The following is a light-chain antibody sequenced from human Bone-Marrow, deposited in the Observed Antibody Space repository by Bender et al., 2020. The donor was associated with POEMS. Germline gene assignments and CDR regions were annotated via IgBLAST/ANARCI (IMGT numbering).Light chain of an antibody. J-gene: IGLJ1*01. CDR3: CSYAGRYRNYV. Sequence: QSALTQPASVSGSPGQSITISCTGTSSDVGSYNLVSWYQQHPGKAPKLMIYEVSKRPSGVSNRFSGSKSGNTASLTISGLQAEDEADYYCCSYAGRYRNYVFGTGTKVTVL. CDR1: SSDVGSYNL. V-gene: IGLV2-23*02. CDR2: EVS.